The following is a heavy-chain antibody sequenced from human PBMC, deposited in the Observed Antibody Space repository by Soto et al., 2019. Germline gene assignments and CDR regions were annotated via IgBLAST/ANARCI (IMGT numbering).Heavy chain of an antibody. D-gene: IGHD2-8*01. Sequence: PSETLSLTCTVSGGSISSYYWSWIRQPPGKGLEWIGYIYYSGSTNYNPSLKSRVTISVDTSKNQFSLKLSSVTAADTAVYYCARVGSKVMVAAFDIWGQGTMVTVSS. CDR2: IYYSGST. CDR1: GGSISSYY. J-gene: IGHJ3*02. CDR3: ARVGSKVMVAAFDI. V-gene: IGHV4-59*01.